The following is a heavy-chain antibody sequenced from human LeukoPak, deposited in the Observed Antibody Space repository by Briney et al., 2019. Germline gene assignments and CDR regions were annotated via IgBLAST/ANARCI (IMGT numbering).Heavy chain of an antibody. CDR1: GGSISSGGYY. CDR2: IYYSGST. V-gene: IGHV4-31*03. Sequence: PSETLSLTCTVSGGSISSGGYYWRWIRQHPGKGLEWIGYIYYSGSTYYNPSLKSRVTISVDTSKNQFSLKLSSVTAADTAVYYCARRDLSGAFDIWGQGTMVTVSS. J-gene: IGHJ3*02. CDR3: ARRDLSGAFDI. D-gene: IGHD3-10*01.